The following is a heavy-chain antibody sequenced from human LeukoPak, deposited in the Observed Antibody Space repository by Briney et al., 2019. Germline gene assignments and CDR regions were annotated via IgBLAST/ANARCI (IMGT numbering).Heavy chain of an antibody. D-gene: IGHD6-13*01. CDR1: GFTFSNYG. CDR2: IWYDESNK. CDR3: VRGQAAGAWKQLWLF. Sequence: GGSLRLSCAASGFTFSNYGMHWVRQAPGKGLEWVALIWYDESNKYYADSVKGRFTISRDNSKNTLYLQMNSLRAEDTAVYYCVRGQAAGAWKQLWLFWGQGILVTVSS. J-gene: IGHJ4*02. V-gene: IGHV3-33*01.